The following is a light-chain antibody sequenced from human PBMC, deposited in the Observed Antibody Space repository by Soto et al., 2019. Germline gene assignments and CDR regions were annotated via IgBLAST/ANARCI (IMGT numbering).Light chain of an antibody. Sequence: QSVLTQPASVSGSPGQSITISCTGTSSDVGGYNYVSWYQQHPGKAPKLMIYDVSNRPSGVSNRFSGSKSGNTASLTISGHQAEDEADYYCSSYTSSSTPYVFGTGTKAT. CDR2: DVS. J-gene: IGLJ1*01. CDR1: SSDVGGYNY. V-gene: IGLV2-14*01. CDR3: SSYTSSSTPYV.